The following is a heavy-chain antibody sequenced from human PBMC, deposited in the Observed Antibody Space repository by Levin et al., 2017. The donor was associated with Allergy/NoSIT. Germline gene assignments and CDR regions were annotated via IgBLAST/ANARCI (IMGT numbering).Heavy chain of an antibody. CDR1: GFTFSSRC. CDR2: INRDGSSI. Sequence: GGSLRLSCAASGFTFSSRCMHWVRQPPGKGLVWVSLINRDGSSIIYADSVKGRFTISRDNAKNTLYLQMNTLIAEDTAVYFCARDYTTLDYWGQGTLVTVSS. D-gene: IGHD4-17*01. V-gene: IGHV3-74*01. J-gene: IGHJ4*02. CDR3: ARDYTTLDY.